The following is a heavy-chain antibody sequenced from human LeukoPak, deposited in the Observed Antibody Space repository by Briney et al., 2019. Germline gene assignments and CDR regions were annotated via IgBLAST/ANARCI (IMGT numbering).Heavy chain of an antibody. CDR3: ARDPITIFGVVHNWFDP. V-gene: IGHV1-2*02. CDR2: INPNSGGT. Sequence: GASVKVSCKASGYTFTGYYMHWVRQAPGQGLEWMGWINPNSGGTNYAQKFQGRVTMTRDTSISTAYMELSRLRSDDTAVYYCARDPITIFGVVHNWFDPWGQGTLVTVSS. CDR1: GYTFTGYY. D-gene: IGHD3-3*01. J-gene: IGHJ5*02.